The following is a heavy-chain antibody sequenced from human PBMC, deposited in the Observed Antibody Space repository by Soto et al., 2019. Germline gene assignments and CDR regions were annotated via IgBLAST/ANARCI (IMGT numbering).Heavy chain of an antibody. CDR3: ARNGYSSSWGGNAFDI. D-gene: IGHD6-13*01. CDR1: GSTFSSYA. V-gene: IGHV1-69*06. CDR2: IIPIFGTA. J-gene: IGHJ3*02. Sequence: GASVKVSCKASGSTFSSYAISWVRQAPGQGLEWMGGIIPIFGTANYAQKFQGRVTITADKSTSTAYMELSSLRSEDTAVYYCARNGYSSSWGGNAFDIWGQGTMVTVSS.